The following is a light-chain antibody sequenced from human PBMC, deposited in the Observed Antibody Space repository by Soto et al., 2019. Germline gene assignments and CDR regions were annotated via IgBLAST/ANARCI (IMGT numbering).Light chain of an antibody. CDR1: HNDIGTYDY. CDR2: GVT. J-gene: IGLJ1*01. Sequence: QSVLTQATSVSGSPGQSITISCTGNHNDIGTYDYVSWYQQHPGRAPRLLIHGVTTRPSGISDRFSASKSGLTASLTISGLQPEDEADYYCSSFTSNRIYVFGPGTKSPS. CDR3: SSFTSNRIYV. V-gene: IGLV2-14*03.